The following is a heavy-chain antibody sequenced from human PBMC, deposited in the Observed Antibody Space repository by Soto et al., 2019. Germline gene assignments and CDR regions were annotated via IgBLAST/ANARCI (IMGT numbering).Heavy chain of an antibody. CDR1: GFSLSTSGMC. CDR2: IDWDDDK. J-gene: IGHJ4*02. CDR3: ARITMYSSSWYAFDY. Sequence: SGPTLVNPTQTLTLTCTFSGFSLSTSGMCVSWIRQPPGKALGWLARIDWDDDKYYSTSLKTRLTISKDTSKNQVVLTMTNMDPVDTATYYCARITMYSSSWYAFDYWGQGTLVTVPQ. V-gene: IGHV2-70*11. D-gene: IGHD6-13*01.